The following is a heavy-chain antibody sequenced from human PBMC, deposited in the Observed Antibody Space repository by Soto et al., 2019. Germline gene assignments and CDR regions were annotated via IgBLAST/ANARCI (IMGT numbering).Heavy chain of an antibody. Sequence: PSETLSLTCAVSGDSINSSHWWNWVRQPPEKGLEWIGQISHSGSTNYNPSLKSRVTISIDTSKNQFSLKLISVTAADTAVYYCARVSTYYFDSSGSYTSDYWGQGTLVTVSS. CDR2: ISHSGST. CDR3: ARVSTYYFDSSGSYTSDY. D-gene: IGHD3-22*01. CDR1: GDSINSSHW. J-gene: IGHJ4*02. V-gene: IGHV4-4*02.